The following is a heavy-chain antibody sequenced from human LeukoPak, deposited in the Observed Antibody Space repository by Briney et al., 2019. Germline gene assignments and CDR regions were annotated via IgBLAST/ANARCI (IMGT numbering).Heavy chain of an antibody. Sequence: GGSLRLSCVASGFTFSRYKMHWVRQGPGKGLMWVSRLNSDGSGTTYADSVKGLFTISRDNAKNTLYLQMNSLRAEDTAVYYCARAKYYYGSGSYYDAFDIWGQGTMVTVSS. J-gene: IGHJ3*02. CDR3: ARAKYYYGSGSYYDAFDI. D-gene: IGHD3-10*01. CDR1: GFTFSRYK. CDR2: LNSDGSGT. V-gene: IGHV3-74*01.